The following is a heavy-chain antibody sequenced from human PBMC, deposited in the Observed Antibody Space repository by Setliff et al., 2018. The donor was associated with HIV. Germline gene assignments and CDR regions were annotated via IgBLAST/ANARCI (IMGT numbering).Heavy chain of an antibody. J-gene: IGHJ6*03. CDR3: ASDSPAARFEELEDHYYYFMDV. Sequence: SVKVSCKASGGTFSNYAISWVRQAPGQGLEWMGGIIPIFGTAHYAQRFQGRVTITADQSTTTSYLQLNSLRFEDTAIYYCASDSPAARFEELEDHYYYFMDVWGKGTTVTVSS. CDR1: GGTFSNYA. V-gene: IGHV1-69*13. D-gene: IGHD3-10*01. CDR2: IIPIFGTA.